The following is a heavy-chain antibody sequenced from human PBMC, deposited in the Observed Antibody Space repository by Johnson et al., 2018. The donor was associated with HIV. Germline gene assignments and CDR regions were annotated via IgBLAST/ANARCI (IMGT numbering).Heavy chain of an antibody. V-gene: IGHV3-11*04. Sequence: QVQLVESGGGLVKPGGSLRLSCAASGFTFSNAWMSWIRQAPGKGLEWVSYISSSGSTIYYADSVKGRFTISRDNAKNSLYLQMNSLRAEDTAVYYCARAYPYCSGGSCDTAQPNDAFDIWGQGTMVTLS. D-gene: IGHD2-15*01. CDR2: ISSSGSTI. CDR3: ARAYPYCSGGSCDTAQPNDAFDI. J-gene: IGHJ3*02. CDR1: GFTFSNAW.